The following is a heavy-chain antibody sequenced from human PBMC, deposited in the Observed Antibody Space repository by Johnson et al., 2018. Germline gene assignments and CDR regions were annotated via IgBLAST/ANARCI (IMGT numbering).Heavy chain of an antibody. CDR3: ARGHIGYNYGMDV. Sequence: KGRLTISRDNAKNSLYLQMRSLRAEDTAVYYCARGHIGYNYGMDVWGQGTTVTVSS. J-gene: IGHJ6*02. V-gene: IGHV3-11*06. D-gene: IGHD2-21*01.